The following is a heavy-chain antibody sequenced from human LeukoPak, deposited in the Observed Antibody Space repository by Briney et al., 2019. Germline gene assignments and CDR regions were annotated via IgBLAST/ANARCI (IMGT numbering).Heavy chain of an antibody. Sequence: SETLSLTCTVSGGSISSSSYYWGWIRQPPGKGLEWIGYIYYSGSTNYNPSLKGRVTISVDTSKNQFSLKLSSVTAADTAVYYCARGDSGYDRGNFDYWGQGTLVTVSS. CDR1: GGSISSSSYY. CDR2: IYYSGST. CDR3: ARGDSGYDRGNFDY. J-gene: IGHJ4*02. V-gene: IGHV4-61*05. D-gene: IGHD5-12*01.